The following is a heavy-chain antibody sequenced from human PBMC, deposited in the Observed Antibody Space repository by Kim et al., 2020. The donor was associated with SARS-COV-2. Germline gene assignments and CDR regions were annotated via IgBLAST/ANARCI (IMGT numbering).Heavy chain of an antibody. CDR3: ARELGELSPDFDY. D-gene: IGHD3-16*02. V-gene: IGHV1-2*02. J-gene: IGHJ4*02. Sequence: YAQKFQGRVTMTRDTSISTAYMELSRLRSDDTAVYYCARELGELSPDFDYWGQGTLVTVSS.